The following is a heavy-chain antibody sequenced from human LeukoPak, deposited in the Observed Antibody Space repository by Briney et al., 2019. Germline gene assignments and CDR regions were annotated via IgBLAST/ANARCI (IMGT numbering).Heavy chain of an antibody. CDR2: IIPIFGTT. CDR3: ARSGPAAVRGDWFDP. CDR1: GGTFSSYA. Sequence: SVKVSCKASGGTFSSYAISWVRQAPGQGLEWMGGIIPIFGTTNYAQKFQGRVTITTDESTSTAYMELSSLRSEDTAVYYCARSGPAAVRGDWFDPWGQGTLVTVSS. V-gene: IGHV1-69*05. J-gene: IGHJ5*02. D-gene: IGHD2-2*01.